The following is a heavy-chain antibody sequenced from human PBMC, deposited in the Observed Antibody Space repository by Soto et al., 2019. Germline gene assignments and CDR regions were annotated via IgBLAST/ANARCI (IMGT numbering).Heavy chain of an antibody. CDR2: INPNSGGT. CDR1: GYTFTGSS. J-gene: IGHJ4*02. D-gene: IGHD7-27*01. V-gene: IGHV1-2*02. CDR3: ARDLTGDPNY. Sequence: QVQLVQSGAEVKKPGASVTVSCEASGYTFTGSSIHWVLQAPGQGLEWMGYINPNSGGTIFAQKFQGRVTMTRDTSISTAYMELSRVASDDTAVYYCARDLTGDPNYWGQGTLVTVSS.